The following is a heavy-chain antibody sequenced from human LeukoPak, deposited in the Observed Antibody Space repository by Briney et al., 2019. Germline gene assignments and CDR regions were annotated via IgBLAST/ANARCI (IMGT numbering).Heavy chain of an antibody. D-gene: IGHD6-19*01. CDR2: IHYTGST. CDR1: GGSINSYY. Sequence: SENLSLTCTVSGGSINSYYWSWIRQPPGKGLECIGYIHYTGSTNYNPSLKSRVTISVDTSKSQFSLKLRSVTAADTAVYYCARVAQKLERIVVAGTSEWRANWFFDLWGRGTLVTVSS. CDR3: ARVAQKLERIVVAGTSEWRANWFFDL. V-gene: IGHV4-59*12. J-gene: IGHJ2*01.